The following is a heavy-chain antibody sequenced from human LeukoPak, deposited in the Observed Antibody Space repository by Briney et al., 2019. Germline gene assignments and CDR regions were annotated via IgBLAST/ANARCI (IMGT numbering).Heavy chain of an antibody. Sequence: PGGCLRLSCAASGFTFDDYAMHWVRQAPGKGLEWGSLISGDGGSTYYADSVKGRFTISRDNSKNSLYLQMNSLRTEDTALYYCAKDNYDSSGYYYGFIDYWGQGTLVTVSS. J-gene: IGHJ4*02. D-gene: IGHD3-22*01. CDR3: AKDNYDSSGYYYGFIDY. CDR1: GFTFDDYA. CDR2: ISGDGGST. V-gene: IGHV3-43*02.